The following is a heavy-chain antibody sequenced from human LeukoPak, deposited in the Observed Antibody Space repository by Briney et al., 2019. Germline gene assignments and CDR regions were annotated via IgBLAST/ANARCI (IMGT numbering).Heavy chain of an antibody. Sequence: GGSLRLSCAASGFTFSSYAMTWVRQAPGKGLEWVSAISGSGGTTYYADSVQGRFTISRDTSKNTLFPQMNSLRAEDTAVYYCAKGAGFSGSYWLDFWGQGTLVTVSS. V-gene: IGHV3-23*01. CDR2: ISGSGGTT. CDR1: GFTFSSYA. J-gene: IGHJ4*02. D-gene: IGHD1-26*01. CDR3: AKGAGFSGSYWLDF.